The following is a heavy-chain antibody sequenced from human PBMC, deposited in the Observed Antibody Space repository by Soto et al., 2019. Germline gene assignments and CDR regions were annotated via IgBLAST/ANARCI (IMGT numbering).Heavy chain of an antibody. CDR2: INSDGSST. V-gene: IGHV3-74*01. J-gene: IGHJ6*02. CDR1: GFTFSSYW. D-gene: IGHD5-12*01. Sequence: PGGSLRLSCAASGFTFSSYWMHWVRQAPGKGLVWVSRINSDGSSTSYADSVKGRFTISRDNAKNTLYLQMNSLRAEDTAVYYCARDSGWATIYYYYGMDVWGQGTTVTVSS. CDR3: ARDSGWATIYYYYGMDV.